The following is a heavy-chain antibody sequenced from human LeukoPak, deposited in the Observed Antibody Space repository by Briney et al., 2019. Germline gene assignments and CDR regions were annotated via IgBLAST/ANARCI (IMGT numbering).Heavy chain of an antibody. Sequence: GASVKVSCKASGYTFTSYYMHWVRQAPGQGLEWMGIINPSGGSTSYAQKFQGRVTMTRDTSTSTVYMELSSLRSEDTAVYYCARPLKYSSSYYYYGMDVWDQGTTVTVSS. V-gene: IGHV1-46*01. CDR3: ARPLKYSSSYYYYGMDV. J-gene: IGHJ6*02. CDR1: GYTFTSYY. CDR2: INPSGGST. D-gene: IGHD6-13*01.